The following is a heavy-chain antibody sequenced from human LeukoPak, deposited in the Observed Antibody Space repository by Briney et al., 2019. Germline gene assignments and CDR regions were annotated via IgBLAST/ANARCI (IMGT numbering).Heavy chain of an antibody. CDR3: ARDNLPYTSGWNGASDI. CDR2: ISSSSSDI. CDR1: GFMFSAHA. J-gene: IGHJ3*02. Sequence: GGSLRLSCAASGFMFSAHAMSWVRQAPGMGLEWVSYISSSSSDIYYADSVKGRFTISRDNAKNSLFLQLNSLRDDDTAVYYCARDNLPYTSGWNGASDIWGQGTMVTVSS. V-gene: IGHV3-48*02. D-gene: IGHD6-19*01.